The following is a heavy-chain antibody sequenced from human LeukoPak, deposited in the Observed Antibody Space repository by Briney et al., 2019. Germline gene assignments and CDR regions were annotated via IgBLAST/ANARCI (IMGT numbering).Heavy chain of an antibody. Sequence: ESGPTLVNPTQTLTLTCTFSGFSLSTSGVGVGWIRQPPGKALEWLALIYWNDDKRYSPSLKSRLTITKDTSKNQVVLTMTNMDPVDTATYHCAHSLIDILTGYSYDAFDIWGQGTMVTVSS. CDR1: GFSLSTSGVG. CDR2: IYWNDDK. J-gene: IGHJ3*02. V-gene: IGHV2-5*01. D-gene: IGHD3-9*01. CDR3: AHSLIDILTGYSYDAFDI.